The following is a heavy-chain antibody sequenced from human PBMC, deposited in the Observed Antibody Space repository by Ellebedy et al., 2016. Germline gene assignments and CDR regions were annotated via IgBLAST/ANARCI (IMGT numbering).Heavy chain of an antibody. CDR3: ARGPRGYPGRAAAGYFDY. D-gene: IGHD6-13*01. CDR2: ISSSSSYI. J-gene: IGHJ4*02. V-gene: IGHV3-21*01. CDR1: GFTFSSYS. Sequence: GESLKISXAASGFTFSSYSMNWVRQAPGKGLEWVSSISSSSSYIYYADSVKGRFTISRDNAKNSLYLQMNSLRAEDTAVYYCARGPRGYPGRAAAGYFDYWGQGTLVTVSS.